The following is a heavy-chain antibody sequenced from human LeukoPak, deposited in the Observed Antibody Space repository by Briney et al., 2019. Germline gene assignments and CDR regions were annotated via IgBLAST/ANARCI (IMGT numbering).Heavy chain of an antibody. D-gene: IGHD5-12*01. CDR1: GGTFSSYA. Sequence: SVKVSCKASGGTFSSYAISWVRQAPGQGLEWMGGIIPIFGTANYAQKFQGRVTITTDESTSTAYMELSSLRSEDTAVYYCARDPLDSGYVIVWGQGTLVIVSS. CDR2: IIPIFGTA. CDR3: ARDPLDSGYVIV. J-gene: IGHJ4*02. V-gene: IGHV1-69*05.